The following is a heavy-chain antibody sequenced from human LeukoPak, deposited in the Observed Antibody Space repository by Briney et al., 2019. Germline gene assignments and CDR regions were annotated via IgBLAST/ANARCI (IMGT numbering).Heavy chain of an antibody. J-gene: IGHJ4*02. Sequence: GGSLRLSCAASGFTSDDYAMHWVRQAPGKGLEWVSGISWNSGSIGYADSVKGRFTISRDNAKNSLYLQMNSLRAEDTALYYCAKDPHYALFEANGFDYWGQGTLVTVSS. D-gene: IGHD4-17*01. CDR2: ISWNSGSI. V-gene: IGHV3-9*02. CDR3: AKDPHYALFEANGFDY. CDR1: GFTSDDYA.